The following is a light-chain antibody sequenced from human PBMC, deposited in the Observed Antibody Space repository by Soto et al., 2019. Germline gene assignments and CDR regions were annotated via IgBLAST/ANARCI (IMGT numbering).Light chain of an antibody. J-gene: IGKJ1*01. V-gene: IGKV3-15*01. CDR1: QSVSSN. CDR2: GAS. CDR3: QQYNDWTKT. Sequence: DIVMTQSPATLSVSPGEGATLSCRASQSVSSNLAWYQQRPGQAPRLLIYGASTRATDIPARFSGSGSGTEFTLTISSLQSEDFAVYYCQQYNDWTKTFGQGTKVEIK.